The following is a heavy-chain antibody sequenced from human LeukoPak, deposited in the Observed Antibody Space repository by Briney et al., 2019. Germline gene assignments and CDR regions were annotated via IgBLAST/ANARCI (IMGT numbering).Heavy chain of an antibody. CDR2: IYYSGNT. CDR1: GVSISGSGYY. V-gene: IGHV4-39*07. J-gene: IGHJ4*02. D-gene: IGHD2-2*03. CDR3: ARDGFTGYHRY. Sequence: SETLSLTCTVSGVSISGSGYYFGWIRQPPGKGLEWIGNIYYSGNTYYNASLESRVTISVDTSKNEFSLKLISVTAADTAVYFCARDGFTGYHRYWGQGTLVTVSS.